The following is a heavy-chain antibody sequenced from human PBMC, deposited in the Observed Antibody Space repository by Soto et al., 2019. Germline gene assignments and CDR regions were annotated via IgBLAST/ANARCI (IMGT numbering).Heavy chain of an antibody. CDR1: GGSSSGYY. D-gene: IGHD2-15*01. CDR3: ARVPPPADIVVVVPSRGY. J-gene: IGHJ4*02. V-gene: IGHV4-34*01. Sequence: PSETLSLTCAVYGGSSSGYYWSWIRQPPGKGLEWIGEINHSGSTNYNPSLKSRVTISVDTSKNQFSLKLSSVTAADTAVYYCARVPPPADIVVVVPSRGYWGQGTLVTVSS. CDR2: INHSGST.